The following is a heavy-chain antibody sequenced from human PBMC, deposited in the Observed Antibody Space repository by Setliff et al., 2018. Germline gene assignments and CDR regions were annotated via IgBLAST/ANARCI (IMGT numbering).Heavy chain of an antibody. Sequence: GESLKISCKTSGYIFNNYWIVWVRQLPGKGLECMGIIYPGDSDIRYGPSFEGQVTISADKSISTAYLHWSSLKASDTAMYYCARPREGYKSFQYWGQGTQVTVSS. CDR2: IYPGDSDI. J-gene: IGHJ4*02. CDR3: ARPREGYKSFQY. CDR1: GYIFNNYW. V-gene: IGHV5-51*01. D-gene: IGHD5-12*01.